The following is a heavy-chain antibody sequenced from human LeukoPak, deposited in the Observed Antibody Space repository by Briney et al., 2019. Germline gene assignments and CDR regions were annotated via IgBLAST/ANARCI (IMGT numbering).Heavy chain of an antibody. V-gene: IGHV4-59*12. CDR1: GGSISSYY. CDR2: IYYSGST. Sequence: TSETLSLTCTVSGGSISSYYWSWIRQPPGKGLEWIGYIYYSGSTNYNPSLKSRVTISVDTSKNQFSLKLSSVTAADTAVYYCARPATVTTAGYGYWGQGTLVTVSS. CDR3: ARPATVTTAGYGY. J-gene: IGHJ4*02. D-gene: IGHD4-11*01.